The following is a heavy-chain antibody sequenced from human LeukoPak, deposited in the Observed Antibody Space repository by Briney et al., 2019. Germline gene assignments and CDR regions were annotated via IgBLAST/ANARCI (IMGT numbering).Heavy chain of an antibody. Sequence: VASVKVSCKASGYSFTSNYIHWVRQAPGQGLEWMGMIYPRDGSTSYAQKFQGRVTVPRDTSTSTVHMELSGLRSEDTAVYYCARDQEAFDYWGQGTLVTVSS. CDR2: IYPRDGST. CDR3: ARDQEAFDY. V-gene: IGHV1-46*01. CDR1: GYSFTSNY. J-gene: IGHJ4*02.